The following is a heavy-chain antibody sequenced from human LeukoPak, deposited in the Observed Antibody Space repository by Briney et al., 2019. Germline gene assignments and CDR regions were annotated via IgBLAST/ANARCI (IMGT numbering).Heavy chain of an antibody. CDR1: GYTFTGYY. CDR2: INPNSGGT. Sequence: GASVKVSCKASGYTFTGYYMHWVRQAPGQGLEWMGWINPNSGGTNYAQKFQGWVTMTRDTSISTAYMELSRLRSDDTAVYYCARGTAAAYNWFDPWGQGTLVTVSS. V-gene: IGHV1-2*04. D-gene: IGHD6-13*01. J-gene: IGHJ5*02. CDR3: ARGTAAAYNWFDP.